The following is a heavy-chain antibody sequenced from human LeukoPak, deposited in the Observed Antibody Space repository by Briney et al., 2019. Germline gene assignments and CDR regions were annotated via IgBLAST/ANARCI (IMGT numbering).Heavy chain of an antibody. D-gene: IGHD4-17*01. J-gene: IGHJ4*02. CDR3: ARGRAIYGDYDDY. CDR2: INHSGST. Sequence: SETLSLTCAVYGGSFSGYYWSWVRQPPGKGLEWIGEINHSGSTNYNPSLKSRVTISVDTSKNQFSLKLSSVTAADTAVYYCARGRAIYGDYDDYWGQGTLVTVSS. CDR1: GGSFSGYY. V-gene: IGHV4-34*01.